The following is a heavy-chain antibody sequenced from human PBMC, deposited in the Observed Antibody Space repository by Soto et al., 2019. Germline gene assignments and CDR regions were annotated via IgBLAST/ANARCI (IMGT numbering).Heavy chain of an antibody. CDR1: SGPFSSGNYY. V-gene: IGHV4-39*01. CDR3: ERVHNERFGDDTFDT. CDR2: IHYSGTT. Sequence: QLQLQESGPGLVKPSETLSLTCTVSSGPFSSGNYYWGWVRQPPGKGLEWIANIHYSGTTYYNSSLKSRVTISADTSKQQFSLKLNSVTAADTAIYDCERVHNERFGDDTFDTWGQGTMVTVSS. D-gene: IGHD3-10*01. J-gene: IGHJ3*02.